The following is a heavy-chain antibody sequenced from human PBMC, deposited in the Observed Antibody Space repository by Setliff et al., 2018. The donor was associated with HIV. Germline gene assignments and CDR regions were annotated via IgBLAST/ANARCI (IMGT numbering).Heavy chain of an antibody. Sequence: ASETLSLTCTVFGGSISSYYWSWIRQPPGKGLEWIGYIYYSGSTNYNPSLKSRVTISVDTSKNQFSLKLSSVTAADTAVYYCAKIRGYYLDGAFDIWGQGTMVTVSS. CDR1: GGSISSYY. V-gene: IGHV4-59*01. CDR3: AKIRGYYLDGAFDI. CDR2: IYYSGST. J-gene: IGHJ3*02. D-gene: IGHD3-22*01.